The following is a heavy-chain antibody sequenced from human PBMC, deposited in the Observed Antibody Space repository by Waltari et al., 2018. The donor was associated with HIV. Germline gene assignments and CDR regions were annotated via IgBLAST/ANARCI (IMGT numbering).Heavy chain of an antibody. CDR1: GGSFSTYY. J-gene: IGHJ5*02. CDR3: ARDFYGSGIGLSRGRRYFDP. Sequence: QVQLQESGPGLVKPSETLSLTCTVSGGSFSTYYWSWIRQPPGKGLGWMGYIYYNGGTKYNPSLKNRVTRTIDTSKTQFSRELSSVTTADTAIYYCARDFYGSGIGLSRGRRYFDPWGQGALVTVSS. V-gene: IGHV4-59*01. D-gene: IGHD3-10*01. CDR2: IYYNGGT.